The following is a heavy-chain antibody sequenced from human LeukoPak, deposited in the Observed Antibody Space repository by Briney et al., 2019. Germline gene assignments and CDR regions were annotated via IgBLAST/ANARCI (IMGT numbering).Heavy chain of an antibody. J-gene: IGHJ4*02. CDR2: INPNSGGT. CDR3: ARLKGATRAFDY. D-gene: IGHD1-26*01. Sequence: ASVTVSCTASGYTFTGYYMHWVRQAPGQGLEWMGWINPNSGGTNYAQKFQGRVTMTRDTSISTAYMELSRLRSDDTAVYYCARLKGATRAFDYWGQGTLVTVSS. CDR1: GYTFTGYY. V-gene: IGHV1-2*02.